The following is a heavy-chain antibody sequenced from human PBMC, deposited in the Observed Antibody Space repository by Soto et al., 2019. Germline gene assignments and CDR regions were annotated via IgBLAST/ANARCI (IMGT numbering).Heavy chain of an antibody. Sequence: LSLTCAVYGGSFSGYYWSWIRQPPGNGLEWIGEINHSGSTNYNPSLKSRVTISVDTSKNQFSLKLSSVTAADTAVYYCASDPGIEATRWGQGTLVTVS. CDR1: GGSFSGYY. D-gene: IGHD6-13*01. V-gene: IGHV4-34*01. J-gene: IGHJ4*02. CDR2: INHSGST. CDR3: ASDPGIEATR.